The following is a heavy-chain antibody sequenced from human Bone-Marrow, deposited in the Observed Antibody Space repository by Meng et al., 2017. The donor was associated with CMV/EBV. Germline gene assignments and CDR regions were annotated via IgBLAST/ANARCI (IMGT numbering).Heavy chain of an antibody. D-gene: IGHD5-18*01. Sequence: CAFYGGSFSGYYWSWISQPPGKGLEWIGEINHSGSTNYNPSLKSRVTISVDTSKNQFSLKLSSVTAADTAVYYCASTRGYSYGPFDPWGQGTLVTVSS. CDR2: INHSGST. CDR1: GGSFSGYY. V-gene: IGHV4-34*01. J-gene: IGHJ5*02. CDR3: ASTRGYSYGPFDP.